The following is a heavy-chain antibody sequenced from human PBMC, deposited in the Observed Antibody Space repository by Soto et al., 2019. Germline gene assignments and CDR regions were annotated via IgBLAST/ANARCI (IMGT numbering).Heavy chain of an antibody. CDR2: ISYDGSNK. V-gene: IGHV3-30-3*01. Sequence: QAQLVESGGGVVQPGRSLRLSCAASGFTFSSYAMHWVRQAPGKGLEWVAVISYDGSNKYYADSVKGRFTISRDNSKNTLYLQMNSLRAEDTAVYYCARFRPSGYSGYDYISGVDAFDIWGQGTMVTVSS. J-gene: IGHJ3*02. CDR3: ARFRPSGYSGYDYISGVDAFDI. CDR1: GFTFSSYA. D-gene: IGHD5-12*01.